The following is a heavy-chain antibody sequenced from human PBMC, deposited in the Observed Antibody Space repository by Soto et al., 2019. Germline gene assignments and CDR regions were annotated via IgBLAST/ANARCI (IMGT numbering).Heavy chain of an antibody. D-gene: IGHD1-26*01. CDR2: ISYDGSNK. V-gene: IGHV3-30*14. J-gene: IGHJ6*02. CDR1: GFTFSSYA. Sequence: PGGSLRLSCAASGFTFSSYAMHWVRQAPGKGLEWVAVISYDGSNKYYADSVKGRFTISRDNSKNTLYLQMNSLRAEDTAVYYCARDGQLGSKSSYYYGMDVWGQGTTVTVSS. CDR3: ARDGQLGSKSSYYYGMDV.